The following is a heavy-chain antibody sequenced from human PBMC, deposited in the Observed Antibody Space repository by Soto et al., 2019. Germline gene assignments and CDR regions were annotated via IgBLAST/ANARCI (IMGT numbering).Heavy chain of an antibody. Sequence: QVQLVESGGGVVQPGRSLRLPCVASGFTFSSYSMHWVRQAPGKGLEWVAVISDDGNNKYYADSVKGRFTISRDNSKNTLYLQMNSLRAEDTAVYYCTRERWGWRSFDIWGQGTMVTVSS. D-gene: IGHD2-21*01. CDR1: GFTFSSYS. CDR2: ISDDGNNK. CDR3: TRERWGWRSFDI. V-gene: IGHV3-30-3*01. J-gene: IGHJ3*02.